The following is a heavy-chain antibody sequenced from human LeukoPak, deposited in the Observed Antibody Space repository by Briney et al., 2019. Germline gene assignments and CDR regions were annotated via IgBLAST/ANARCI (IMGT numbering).Heavy chain of an antibody. V-gene: IGHV4-34*01. CDR2: INHSGST. CDR3: ARGRRRSRVAGTRFDY. D-gene: IGHD6-19*01. Sequence: SETLSLTCAVYGGSFSGYYWSWIRQPPGKGLDWTGDINHSGSTNYNPSLKSRVTISVDTSKNQFSLKLSSVTAADTAVYYCARGRRRSRVAGTRFDYWGQGTLVTVSS. CDR1: GGSFSGYY. J-gene: IGHJ4*02.